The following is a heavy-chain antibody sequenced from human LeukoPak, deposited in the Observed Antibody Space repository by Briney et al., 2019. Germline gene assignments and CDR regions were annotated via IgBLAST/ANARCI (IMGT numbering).Heavy chain of an antibody. Sequence: GGSLRLSCAASGFTFRSYWMSWVRQAPGKGLEWVARIKEDGSEKYYVDSVKGRFTISRDNAKNSLFLQMNSLRGEDTAVYYCARVHWYFDFWGRGTLVTVSS. CDR1: GFTFRSYW. V-gene: IGHV3-7*04. CDR3: ARVHWYFDF. CDR2: IKEDGSEK. J-gene: IGHJ2*01.